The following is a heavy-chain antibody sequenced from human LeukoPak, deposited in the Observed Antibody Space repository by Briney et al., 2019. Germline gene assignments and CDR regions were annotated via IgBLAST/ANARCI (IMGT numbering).Heavy chain of an antibody. D-gene: IGHD2-15*01. CDR3: AKDQGGYCSGGSCYCFDY. CDR1: GFTFSSYA. Sequence: PGGSLRLSCAASGFTFSSYAMHWVRQAPGKGLEWVATISNDGSNTYYADSVKGRFTISRDNSKNTLYLQMNSLRAEDTAVYYCAKDQGGYCSGGSCYCFDYWGQGTLVTVSS. J-gene: IGHJ4*02. CDR2: ISNDGSNT. V-gene: IGHV3-30-3*01.